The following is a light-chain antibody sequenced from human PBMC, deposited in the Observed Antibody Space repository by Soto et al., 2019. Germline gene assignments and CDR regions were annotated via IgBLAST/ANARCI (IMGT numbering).Light chain of an antibody. CDR1: QGISNY. CDR2: AAS. J-gene: IGKJ1*01. Sequence: DIQMTQSPPSLSASLGDRVTITCRASQGISNYLAWYQQKPGELPKLVIYAASILQTGVPSRFSGSGSGTDFSLTISSLQPEDVATYFCQKYNSPPRTFGQGIKVDI. V-gene: IGKV1-27*01. CDR3: QKYNSPPRT.